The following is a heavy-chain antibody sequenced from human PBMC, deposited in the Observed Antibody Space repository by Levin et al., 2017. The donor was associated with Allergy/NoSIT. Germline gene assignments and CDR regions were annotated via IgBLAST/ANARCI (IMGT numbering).Heavy chain of an antibody. Sequence: ASVKVSCKASGYTFTSYDINWVRQATGQGLEWMGWMNPNSGNTGYAQKFQGRVTMTRNTSISTAYMELSSLRSEDTAVYYCARGGVAVAGILVGWFDPWGQGTLVTVSS. V-gene: IGHV1-8*01. D-gene: IGHD6-19*01. CDR1: GYTFTSYD. CDR3: ARGGVAVAGILVGWFDP. CDR2: MNPNSGNT. J-gene: IGHJ5*02.